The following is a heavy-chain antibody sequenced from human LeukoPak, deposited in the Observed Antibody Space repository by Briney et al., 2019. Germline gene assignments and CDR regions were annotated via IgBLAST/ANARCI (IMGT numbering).Heavy chain of an antibody. CDR3: ARHRYVWGSYRPQEVDY. CDR2: INHSGST. Sequence: SPSETLSLTCAVYGGSFSGYYWGWIRHPPGKGLGWSGEINHSGSTNYTPSLKSRVTISVDTSKNQFSLKLSSVTAADTAVYYCARHRYVWGSYRPQEVDYWGQGTLVTVSS. D-gene: IGHD3-16*02. CDR1: GGSFSGYY. V-gene: IGHV4-34*01. J-gene: IGHJ4*02.